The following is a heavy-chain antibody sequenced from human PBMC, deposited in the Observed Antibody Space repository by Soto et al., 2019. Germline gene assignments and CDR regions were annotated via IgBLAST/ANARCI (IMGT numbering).Heavy chain of an antibody. V-gene: IGHV3-66*01. CDR2: VHSGGGT. J-gene: IGHJ4*02. Sequence: GGPLRLSCAASGFAVSSNYMTWVRQAPGKGLEWVSVVHSGGGTYYADSVKDRFTLSRDNSKNTVYLQMNSLRAEDTALHYCATGGSGVFDYWGQGTLVTVSS. D-gene: IGHD3-3*01. CDR3: ATGGSGVFDY. CDR1: GFAVSSNY.